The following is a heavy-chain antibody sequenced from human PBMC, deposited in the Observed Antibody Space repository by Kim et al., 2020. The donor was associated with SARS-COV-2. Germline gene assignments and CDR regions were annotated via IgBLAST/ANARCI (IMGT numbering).Heavy chain of an antibody. CDR3: ARYRIAENAFDI. V-gene: IGHV1-3*01. J-gene: IGHJ3*02. Sequence: ASVKVSCKASGYTFTSYAMHWVRQAPGQRLEWMGWINAGNGNTKYSQKFQGRVTITRDTSASTAYMELSSLRSEDTAVYYCARYRIAENAFDIWGQGTMVTVSS. D-gene: IGHD6-13*01. CDR2: INAGNGNT. CDR1: GYTFTSYA.